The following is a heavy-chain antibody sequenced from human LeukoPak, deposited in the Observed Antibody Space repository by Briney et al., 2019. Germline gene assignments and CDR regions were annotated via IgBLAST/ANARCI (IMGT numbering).Heavy chain of an antibody. V-gene: IGHV4-4*09. D-gene: IGHD1-26*01. J-gene: IGHJ5*02. CDR1: GGSINSYY. CDR3: ARWEGNWFDP. CDR2: IYTSGSS. Sequence: SETLSLTCTVSGGSINSYYWTWIRQPPGKGLEWIGYIYTSGSSNYNPSLRSRVTISVDTPKNQFSLRLTSVTAADTAVYYCARWEGNWFDPWGQGTLVTVSS.